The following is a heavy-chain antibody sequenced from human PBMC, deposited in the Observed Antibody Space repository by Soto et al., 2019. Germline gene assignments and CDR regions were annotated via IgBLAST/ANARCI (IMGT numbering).Heavy chain of an antibody. J-gene: IGHJ6*02. CDR2: ISAYNGNT. CDR3: ARDKMWTTGTGGAGGMDV. D-gene: IGHD1-1*01. CDR1: GYTFTSYG. Sequence: QVQLVQSGAEVKKPGASVKVSCKASGYTFTSYGISWVRQAPGQGLEWMGWISAYNGNTNYAQKLQGRVTMTTDTATSTAYMEPRSLKSDDTAGYYCARDKMWTTGTGGAGGMDVWGQGTTVTVSS. V-gene: IGHV1-18*01.